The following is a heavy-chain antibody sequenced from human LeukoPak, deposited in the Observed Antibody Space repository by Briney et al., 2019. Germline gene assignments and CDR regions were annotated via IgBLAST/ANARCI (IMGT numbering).Heavy chain of an antibody. CDR2: ISGSSGII. D-gene: IGHD3-22*01. V-gene: IGHV3-48*02. J-gene: IGHJ4*02. Sequence: GGSLRLSCAASGFTFNTYTMNWVRQAPGKGLEWVSYISGSSGIIYYADSVKGRFTISRDNAKNSLYLQMNSLRDEDTAVYYCARGRYYDSSEDYWGQGTLVTVSS. CDR1: GFTFNTYT. CDR3: ARGRYYDSSEDY.